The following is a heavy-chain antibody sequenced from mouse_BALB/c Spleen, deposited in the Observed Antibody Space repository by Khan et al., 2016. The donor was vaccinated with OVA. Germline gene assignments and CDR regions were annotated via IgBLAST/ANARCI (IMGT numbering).Heavy chain of an antibody. Sequence: QIQLVQSGPELKKPGETVQISCKASGFTFTNYGMNWVKQAPGKGLKWMGWINTYTGEPTFADDFKGRFAFSLETSASTAYLRINSLKNEDTATYVCARVGYNGTMDCWGQGTSVTVSS. CDR2: INTYTGEP. CDR3: ARVGYNGTMDC. V-gene: IGHV9-3-1*01. D-gene: IGHD2-14*01. J-gene: IGHJ4*01. CDR1: GFTFTNYG.